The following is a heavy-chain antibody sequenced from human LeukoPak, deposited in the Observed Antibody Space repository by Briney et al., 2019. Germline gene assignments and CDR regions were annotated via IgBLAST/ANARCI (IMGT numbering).Heavy chain of an antibody. CDR1: GFTFSSYS. Sequence: GGSLRLSCVASGFTFSSYSMNWVRQAPGKGLEWVSSISSSSSYIYYADSVKGRFTISRDNAKNSLYLQMNSLRAEDTAVYYCAILYSGGAFDIWGQGTMVTVSS. V-gene: IGHV3-21*01. CDR3: AILYSGGAFDI. D-gene: IGHD1-26*01. CDR2: ISSSSSYI. J-gene: IGHJ3*02.